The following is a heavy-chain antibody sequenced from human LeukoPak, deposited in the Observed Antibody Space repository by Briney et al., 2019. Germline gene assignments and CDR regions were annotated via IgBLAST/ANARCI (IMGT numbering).Heavy chain of an antibody. D-gene: IGHD5-18*01. V-gene: IGHV1-2*06. CDR2: INPNNGGT. CDR3: ARVGYSYGYVMNFDY. CDR1: GYTFTGYY. J-gene: IGHJ4*02. Sequence: ASVKVSCKASGYTFTGYYMHWVRQAPGQGLEWMGRINPNNGGTNYAQKFQGRVTMTRDTSISTAYMELSRLRSDDTAVYYCARVGYSYGYVMNFDYWGQGTLVTVSS.